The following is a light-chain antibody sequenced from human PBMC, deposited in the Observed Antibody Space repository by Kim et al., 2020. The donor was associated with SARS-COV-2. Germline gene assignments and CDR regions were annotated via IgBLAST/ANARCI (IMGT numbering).Light chain of an antibody. Sequence: YGSPGETATLSCRASQMVSSHLAWYQQNPGQAPRLLIYDASPRATGLPARFSGSGSGTEFTLTISSLQSEDFAVYYCQQYYGWPLTFGGGTKLEI. CDR3: QQYYGWPLT. J-gene: IGKJ4*01. CDR2: DAS. CDR1: QMVSSH. V-gene: IGKV3-15*01.